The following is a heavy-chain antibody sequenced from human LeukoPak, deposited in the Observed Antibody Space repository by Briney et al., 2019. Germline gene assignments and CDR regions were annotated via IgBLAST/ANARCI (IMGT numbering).Heavy chain of an antibody. CDR3: ARGDSSSWGWFDP. J-gene: IGHJ5*02. CDR1: GYTFTGYY. Sequence: ASVKVSCKASGYTFTGYYMHWVRQAPGQGLGWMGWINPNSGVTNYAQKFQGWVTMTRDTSISTAYMELSRLRSDDTAVYYCARGDSSSWGWFDPWGQGTLVTVSS. CDR2: INPNSGVT. D-gene: IGHD6-13*01. V-gene: IGHV1-2*04.